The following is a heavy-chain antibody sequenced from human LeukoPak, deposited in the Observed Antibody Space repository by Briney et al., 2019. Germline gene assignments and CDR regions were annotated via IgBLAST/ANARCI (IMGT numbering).Heavy chain of an antibody. CDR2: IIPIFGTA. V-gene: IGHV1-69*05. Sequence: GASVKVSCKASGGTFSSYAISWARQAPGQGLEWMGRIIPIFGTANYAQKFQGRVTITTDESTSTAYMELSSLRSEDTAVYYCARASYGSGSPFDYWGQGTLVTVSS. CDR3: ARASYGSGSPFDY. CDR1: GGTFSSYA. J-gene: IGHJ4*02. D-gene: IGHD3-10*01.